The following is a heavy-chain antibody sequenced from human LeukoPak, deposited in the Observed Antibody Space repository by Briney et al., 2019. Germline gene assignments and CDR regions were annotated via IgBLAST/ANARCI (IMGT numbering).Heavy chain of an antibody. J-gene: IGHJ6*03. CDR1: GASISSYY. CDR3: DTAVLELLFDDSYYYMDV. Sequence: SETLSLTCTVSGASISSYYWDWLRQPPGKELEWIGYVYYNGGTNYNPSLKSRVTLSVDTSKNEFSLKLNSVTAPDTALYYADTAVLELLFDDSYYYMDVWGKGTTVIVSS. V-gene: IGHV4-59*01. D-gene: IGHD3-3*01. CDR2: VYYNGGT.